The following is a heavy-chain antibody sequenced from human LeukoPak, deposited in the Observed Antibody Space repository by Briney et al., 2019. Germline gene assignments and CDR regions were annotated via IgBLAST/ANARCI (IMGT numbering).Heavy chain of an antibody. V-gene: IGHV4-59*12. Sequence: SETLSLTCTASGGSISSYYWSWIRQPPGKGLEWIGYIYYSGGITNYNPSLKSRVTISVDTSKNQFSLKLSSVTAADTAVYYCVREVAARAFDIWGQGTMVTVSS. CDR1: GGSISSYY. J-gene: IGHJ3*02. D-gene: IGHD6-6*01. CDR3: VREVAARAFDI. CDR2: IYYSGGIT.